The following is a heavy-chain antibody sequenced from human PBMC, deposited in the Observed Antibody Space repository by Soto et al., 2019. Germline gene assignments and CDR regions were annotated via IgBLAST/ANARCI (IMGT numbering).Heavy chain of an antibody. D-gene: IGHD2-21*01. CDR2: ISAGGVDT. CDR3: ANVPIWCGGSSCCTEGFDS. Sequence: GGSLRLSCVASGFVFSDYAMSWVRQAPGKGLEWVSAISAGGVDTYYADSVKGRFTVSRANSKNTLYLQMNSLRAEDTAIYYCANVPIWCGGSSCCTEGFDSWGQGTLVTVSS. V-gene: IGHV3-23*01. J-gene: IGHJ4*02. CDR1: GFVFSDYA.